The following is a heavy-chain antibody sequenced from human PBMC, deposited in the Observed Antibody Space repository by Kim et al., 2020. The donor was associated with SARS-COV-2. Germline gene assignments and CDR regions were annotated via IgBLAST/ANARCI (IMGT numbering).Heavy chain of an antibody. CDR3: ARVHMRSSTHPDY. Sequence: APVKVSCKASGYTFTSYAIHWVRQAPGQRLEWMGWINAGNGNTKYSQKFQGRVTITRDTSASTAYMELSSLRSEDTAVYYCARVHMRSSTHPDYWGQGTLVTVSS. D-gene: IGHD2-2*01. J-gene: IGHJ4*02. V-gene: IGHV1-3*01. CDR2: INAGNGNT. CDR1: GYTFTSYA.